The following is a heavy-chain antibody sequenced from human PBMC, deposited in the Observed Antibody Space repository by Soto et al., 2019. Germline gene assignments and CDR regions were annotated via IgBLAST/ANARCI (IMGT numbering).Heavy chain of an antibody. CDR3: ATDRYCSSTSCYVRWFEY. Sequence: ASVKVSCKVSGYTLTELSMHWVRQAPGKGLEWMGGFDPEDGETIYAQKFQGRVTMTEDTSTDTAYMELSSLRSEDTAVYYCATDRYCSSTSCYVRWFEYWGQGTLVTVSS. CDR2: FDPEDGET. CDR1: GYTLTELS. J-gene: IGHJ4*02. D-gene: IGHD2-2*01. V-gene: IGHV1-24*01.